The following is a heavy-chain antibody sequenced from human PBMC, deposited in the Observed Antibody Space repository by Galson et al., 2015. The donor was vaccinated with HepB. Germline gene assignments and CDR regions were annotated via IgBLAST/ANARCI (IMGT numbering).Heavy chain of an antibody. CDR2: IRQDGGEI. CDR3: ASWGGGDDY. V-gene: IGHV3-7*03. CDR1: GFTFSNYW. D-gene: IGHD3-16*01. Sequence: SLRLSCAASGFTFSNYWLHWVRQAPERGLEWVANIRQDGGEIYYMESVKGRFTISRDNAKKSLYLQMSSLRVEDTAVYYCASWGGGDDYWGHGTLVTVSS. J-gene: IGHJ4*01.